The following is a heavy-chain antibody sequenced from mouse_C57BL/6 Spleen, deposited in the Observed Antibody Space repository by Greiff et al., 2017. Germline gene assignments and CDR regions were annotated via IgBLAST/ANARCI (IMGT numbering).Heavy chain of an antibody. V-gene: IGHV1-72*01. D-gene: IGHD1-2*01. CDR3: AREGVTTAGFAY. Sequence: QVQLQQPGAELVKPGASVKLSCKASGYTFTSYWLHWVKQRPGRGLEWSGRIDPTSGGTKYTEKFKSKATLTVDKPSSTAYMQRSSLTSEDSAVYYFAREGVTTAGFAYWGQGTLGTVSA. J-gene: IGHJ3*01. CDR1: GYTFTSYW. CDR2: IDPTSGGT.